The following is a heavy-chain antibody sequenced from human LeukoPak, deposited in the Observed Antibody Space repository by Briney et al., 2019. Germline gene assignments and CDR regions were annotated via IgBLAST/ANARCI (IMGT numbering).Heavy chain of an antibody. J-gene: IGHJ5*02. CDR2: INWNGGST. CDR1: GFTFDDYG. CDR3: ARDLSITMIVVATSWFDP. Sequence: PGGSLRLSCAASGFTFDDYGMSWVRQALGKGLEWVSGINWNGGSTGYADSVRGRFTISRDNAKNSLYLQMNSLRAEDTALYYCARDLSITMIVVATSWFDPWGQGTLVTVSS. D-gene: IGHD3-22*01. V-gene: IGHV3-20*04.